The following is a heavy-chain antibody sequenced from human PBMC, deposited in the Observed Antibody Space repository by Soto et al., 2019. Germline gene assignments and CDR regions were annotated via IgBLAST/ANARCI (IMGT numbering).Heavy chain of an antibody. CDR2: IYWDDDE. CDR1: GFSLTTDGEG. Sequence: QITLKESGPTLVKPAQTLALTCSFSGFSLTTDGEGVGWVRQPPGEALEWLALIYWDDDERYSPSLKTRLTITKDPSKNQMVLIMTNMDPVDTATYYCAHSRNLITEDAQVGDFDYWGQGTLVTVSS. D-gene: IGHD3-10*01. J-gene: IGHJ4*02. CDR3: AHSRNLITEDAQVGDFDY. V-gene: IGHV2-5*02.